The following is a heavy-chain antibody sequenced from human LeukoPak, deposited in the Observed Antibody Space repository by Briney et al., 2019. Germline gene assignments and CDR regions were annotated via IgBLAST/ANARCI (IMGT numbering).Heavy chain of an antibody. V-gene: IGHV3-48*01. CDR1: GFTFSNNG. CDR2: ISGGSDTI. Sequence: GGSLRLSCAASGFTFSNNGMNWVRQAPGKGPECLSYISGGSDTIYYADSVKGRFTISRDNAKSSLYLQMNSLRAGDTAVYYCARGNGIVGATTRFDPWGQGTLVTVSS. J-gene: IGHJ5*02. CDR3: ARGNGIVGATTRFDP. D-gene: IGHD1-26*01.